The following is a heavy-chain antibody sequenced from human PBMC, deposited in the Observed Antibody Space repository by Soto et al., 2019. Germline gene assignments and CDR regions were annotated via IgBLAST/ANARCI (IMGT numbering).Heavy chain of an antibody. CDR2: ISHSSTYI. Sequence: GGSLRLSCAASGFTFSNYNMNWVRQAPGKGLEWVSSISHSSTYIYYADSVKGRFTIFRDNAKNSLFLQMNSLRAEDTAIYYCARDRAQSTTWNAFDVWGQGTMVTVSS. D-gene: IGHD1-1*01. CDR1: GFTFSNYN. J-gene: IGHJ3*01. CDR3: ARDRAQSTTWNAFDV. V-gene: IGHV3-21*01.